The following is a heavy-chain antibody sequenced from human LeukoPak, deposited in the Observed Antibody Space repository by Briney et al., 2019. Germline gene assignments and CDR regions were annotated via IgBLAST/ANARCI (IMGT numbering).Heavy chain of an antibody. CDR3: AHLDYYDSSGYYSNLHNWFDP. CDR1: GSSLSTSGVG. J-gene: IGHJ5*02. Sequence: SGPTLGKPTQTLTLTCTFSGSSLSTSGVGVGWIRQPPGKALEWLALIYWNDDKRYSPSLKSRLTLTKDPSTNQVVLTMTNMDPVDTATYYCAHLDYYDSSGYYSNLHNWFDPWGQGTLVTVSS. V-gene: IGHV2-5*01. CDR2: IYWNDDK. D-gene: IGHD3-22*01.